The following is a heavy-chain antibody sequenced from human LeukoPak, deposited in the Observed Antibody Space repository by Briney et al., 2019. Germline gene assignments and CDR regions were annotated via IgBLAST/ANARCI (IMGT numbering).Heavy chain of an antibody. CDR3: ARAIKSTTARAFDI. D-gene: IGHD4-17*01. V-gene: IGHV1-69*05. CDR2: IIPIFGTA. J-gene: IGHJ3*02. CDR1: GSTFSSYA. Sequence: ASVKVSCKASGSTFSSYAISWVRQAPGQGLEWMGGIIPIFGTANYAQKFQGRVTITTDESTSTAYMELSSLRSEDTAVYYCARAIKSTTARAFDIWGQGTMVTVSS.